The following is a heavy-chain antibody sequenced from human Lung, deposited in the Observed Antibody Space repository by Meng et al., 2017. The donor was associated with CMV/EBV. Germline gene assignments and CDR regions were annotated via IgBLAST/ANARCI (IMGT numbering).Heavy chain of an antibody. CDR2: SIPIFGTA. D-gene: IGHD3-3*01. CDR1: GGTFSSYA. V-gene: IGHV1-69*05. J-gene: IGHJ6*02. Sequence: SVKVSXKASGGTFSSYAISWVRQAPGQGLEWMGGSIPIFGTANYARKFQGRVTITTDESTSTAYTELSSLRSEDTAVYYCARVTIFGAYDMDVWGQGNTVNGSS. CDR3: ARVTIFGAYDMDV.